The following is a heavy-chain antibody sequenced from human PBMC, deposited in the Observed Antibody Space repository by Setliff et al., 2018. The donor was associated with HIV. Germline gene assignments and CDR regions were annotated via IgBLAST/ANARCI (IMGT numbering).Heavy chain of an antibody. CDR3: AKVDDGQCNTFNCRDFDY. CDR1: GFTFDDYA. V-gene: IGHV3-23*05. CDR2: IDPTGTYT. D-gene: IGHD1-1*01. J-gene: IGHJ4*02. Sequence: PWGSLRLSCAASGFTFDDYALTWVRQAPGKGLQWVSAIDPTGTYTYYADAVKGRFTISRDNFRNTLSLQMNSLTAEDSAIYYCAKVDDGQCNTFNCRDFDYWGRGTLVTVSS.